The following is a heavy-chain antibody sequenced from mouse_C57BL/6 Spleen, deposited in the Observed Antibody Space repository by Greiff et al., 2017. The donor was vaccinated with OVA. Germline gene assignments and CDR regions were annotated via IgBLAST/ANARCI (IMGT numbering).Heavy chain of an antibody. CDR2: IYPGDGDT. V-gene: IGHV1-82*01. Sequence: QVQLQQSGPELVKPGASVKISCKASGYAFSSSWMNWVKQRPGKGLEWIGRIYPGDGDTNYNGKFKGKATLTADKSSSTAYMQLSSLTSEDSAVYFCAIKGDYDLYLDVWGTGTTVTVSS. D-gene: IGHD2-4*01. CDR1: GYAFSSSW. J-gene: IGHJ1*03. CDR3: AIKGDYDLYLDV.